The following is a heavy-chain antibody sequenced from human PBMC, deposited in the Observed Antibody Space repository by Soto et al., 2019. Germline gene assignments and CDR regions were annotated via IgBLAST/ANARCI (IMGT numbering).Heavy chain of an antibody. Sequence: ASVKVSCKASGYTFTSYAMHWVRQAPGQRLEWMGWINAGNGNTKYSQKFQGRVTITRDTSASTAYMELSSLRSEDTAVYYCARDKRPAYGSGQLTYYYYGMDVWGQGTTVTVSS. J-gene: IGHJ6*02. CDR1: GYTFTSYA. CDR3: ARDKRPAYGSGQLTYYYYGMDV. CDR2: INAGNGNT. D-gene: IGHD3-10*01. V-gene: IGHV1-3*01.